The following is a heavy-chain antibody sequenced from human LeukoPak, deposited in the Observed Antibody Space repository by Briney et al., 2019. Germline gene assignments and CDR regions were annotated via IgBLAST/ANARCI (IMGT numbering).Heavy chain of an antibody. D-gene: IGHD3-16*01. CDR3: AREHTQKDYVTFRDDAFDI. CDR2: TYYRSKWYN. Sequence: SQTLSLTCGISGDSVSSNSAAWNWIRQSASRGLEWLGRTYYRSKWYNNYAVSVRSRITINPDTSKNQFSLQLNSVTPEDTAVYYCAREHTQKDYVTFRDDAFDIWGQRTLVTVSS. J-gene: IGHJ3*02. V-gene: IGHV6-1*01. CDR1: GDSVSSNSAA.